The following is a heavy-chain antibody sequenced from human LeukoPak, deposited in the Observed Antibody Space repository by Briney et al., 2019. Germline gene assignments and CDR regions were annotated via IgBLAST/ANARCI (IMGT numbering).Heavy chain of an antibody. CDR1: GGSISSGSYY. CDR3: ARVDWLANHYYYMDV. CDR2: IYTSGST. D-gene: IGHD2-21*01. Sequence: SQTLSLTCTVSGGSISSGSYYWSWIRQPAGKGLEWIGRIYTSGSTNYNPSLKSRVTISVDTSKNQFSLKLNSVTAADTAVYYCARVDWLANHYYYMDVWGKGTTVTVSS. V-gene: IGHV4-61*02. J-gene: IGHJ6*03.